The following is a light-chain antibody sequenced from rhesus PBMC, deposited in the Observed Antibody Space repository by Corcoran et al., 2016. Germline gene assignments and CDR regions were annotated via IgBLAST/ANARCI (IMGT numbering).Light chain of an antibody. CDR3: QQHNSYPLT. CDR2: YAS. CDR1: QGISNY. V-gene: IGKV1S14*01. Sequence: DIQMTQSPSSLSASVGDTVTITCRASQGISNYLAWYQQKPGKAPKPLIYYASNLESGVPSRFGGSGSGTEFTRTISSLQPEDFAIDYCQQHNSYPLTFGGGTKVEIK. J-gene: IGKJ4*01.